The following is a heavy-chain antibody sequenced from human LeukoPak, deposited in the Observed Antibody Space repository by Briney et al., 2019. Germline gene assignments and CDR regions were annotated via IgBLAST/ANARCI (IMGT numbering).Heavy chain of an antibody. J-gene: IGHJ3*01. CDR1: RGSISGDY. Sequence: SETLSLTCTVSRGSISGDYWSWIRQPAGKGLEWIGLIYTSGTTNYNPSLKSRVTMSLDTSKNQFSLKLSSVTAADTAVYYCAKVFHDWRQGTMVTVSS. V-gene: IGHV4-4*07. CDR2: IYTSGTT. CDR3: AKVFHD.